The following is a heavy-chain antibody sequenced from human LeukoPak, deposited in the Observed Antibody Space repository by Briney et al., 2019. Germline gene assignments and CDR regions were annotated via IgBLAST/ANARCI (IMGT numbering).Heavy chain of an antibody. CDR3: VSDRWDYGDY. D-gene: IGHD5-24*01. Sequence: GGSLRLSCVASGFTFSSNSLNWVRQAPGKGLEWVASISGISSYIYYADSLKGRFTISRDNAKNSLHLQMNSLRAEDTAVYYCVSDRWDYGDYWGQGTLVTVSS. J-gene: IGHJ4*02. CDR2: ISGISSYI. CDR1: GFTFSSNS. V-gene: IGHV3-21*01.